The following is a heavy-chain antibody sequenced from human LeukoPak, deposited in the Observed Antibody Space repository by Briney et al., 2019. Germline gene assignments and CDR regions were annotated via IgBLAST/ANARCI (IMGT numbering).Heavy chain of an antibody. D-gene: IGHD4/OR15-4a*01. CDR3: VRGPYGASISKWFDP. CDR1: DGSISGYP. CDR2: IYYSGDT. J-gene: IGHJ5*02. V-gene: IGHV4-59*01. Sequence: SETLSLTCTVSDGSISGYPWSWIRQPPGKGLEWIGYIYYSGDTNYNPSLKNRVTLSVDTSRNQLSLQLSSVTTADTAVYYCVRGPYGASISKWFDPWGQGTLVTVSS.